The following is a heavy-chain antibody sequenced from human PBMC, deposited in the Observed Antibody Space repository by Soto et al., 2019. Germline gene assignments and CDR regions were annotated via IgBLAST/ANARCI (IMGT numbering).Heavy chain of an antibody. J-gene: IGHJ6*02. CDR1: GFTFSSYA. V-gene: IGHV3-23*01. CDR2: ISGSGGST. CDR3: ARGGDYLIYYYGMDV. Sequence: GGSLRLSCAASGFTFSSYAMSWVRQAPGKGLEWVSAISGSGGSTYYADFVKGRFTISRDNSKNTLYLQMNSLRAEDTAVYYCARGGDYLIYYYGMDVWGQGTTVTVSS. D-gene: IGHD4-17*01.